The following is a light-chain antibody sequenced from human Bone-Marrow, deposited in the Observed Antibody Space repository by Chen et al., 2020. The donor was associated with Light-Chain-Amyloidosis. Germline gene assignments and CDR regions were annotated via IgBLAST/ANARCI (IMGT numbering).Light chain of an antibody. V-gene: IGLV2-11*01. J-gene: IGLJ2*01. CDR3: CSYAGSYTFVV. CDR1: SSDVGGYNY. Sequence: QSAPTQPRSVSGSPGQSVTISCTGTSSDVGGYNYVSWYQQHPGKAPKLMIYDVSKRPSGVPDRFSGSKSGNTASLTSSGLQAEDEADYYCCSYAGSYTFVVFGGGTKLTVL. CDR2: DVS.